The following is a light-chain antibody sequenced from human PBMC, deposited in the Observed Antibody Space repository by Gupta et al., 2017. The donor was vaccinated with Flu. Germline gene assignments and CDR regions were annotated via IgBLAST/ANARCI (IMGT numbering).Light chain of an antibody. CDR3: AAWDDSLNGWV. V-gene: IGLV1-44*01. CDR1: RSNIGSNT. Sequence: QPVLTTPPSASGTPGHRVTIPLSGSRSNIGSNTVNWYQQPPGTAPKLLIYSNKQRPSGVPDRFSGSKSGTSASLAISGLQSEDEADYYCAAWDDSLNGWVFGGGTKLTVL. CDR2: SNK. J-gene: IGLJ3*02.